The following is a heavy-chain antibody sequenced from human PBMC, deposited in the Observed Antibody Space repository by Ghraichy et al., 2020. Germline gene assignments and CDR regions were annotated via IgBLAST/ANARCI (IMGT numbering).Heavy chain of an antibody. CDR1: GYSIRSCYY. D-gene: IGHD6-19*01. CDR2: IYHSGST. CDR3: AKASYSSAWNQDHYGMDV. Sequence: SQTLSLTCSVSGYSIRSCYYWGCIRQPPGKVLEWIGSIYHSGSTYYNPSLKSRVTISVDTSKNQFSLKLSSVTAADTAIYYCAKASYSSAWNQDHYGMDVWGQGTTVTVSS. J-gene: IGHJ6*02. V-gene: IGHV4-38-2*02.